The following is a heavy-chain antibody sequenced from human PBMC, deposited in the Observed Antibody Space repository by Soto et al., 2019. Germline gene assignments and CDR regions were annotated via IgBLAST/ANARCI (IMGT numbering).Heavy chain of an antibody. Sequence: QVQLVQSGAEVKKPGSSVNVSCKASGGTFSSYAISWVRQAPGQGLEWMGGIIPIFGTANYAQKFQGRGTISADESTSTAYMELSSLRSEDTAVYYCASVVGASSPYWYFDLWGRGTLVTVSS. CDR2: IIPIFGTA. CDR1: GGTFSSYA. V-gene: IGHV1-69*01. J-gene: IGHJ2*01. CDR3: ASVVGASSPYWYFDL. D-gene: IGHD6-6*01.